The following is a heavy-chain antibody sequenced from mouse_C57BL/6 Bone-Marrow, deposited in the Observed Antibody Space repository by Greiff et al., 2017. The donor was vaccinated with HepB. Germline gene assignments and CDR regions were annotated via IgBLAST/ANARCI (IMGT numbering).Heavy chain of an antibody. CDR1: GYTFTDYN. CDR2: INPNNGGT. D-gene: IGHD1-1*01. J-gene: IGHJ4*01. V-gene: IGHV1-22*01. CDR3: ARSNYYGSSYPMDY. Sequence: VQLQQSGPELVKPGASVKMSCKASGYTFTDYNMHWVKQSHGKSLEWIGYINPNNGGTSYNQKFKGKATLTVNKSSSTAYMELRSLTSEDSAVYYCARSNYYGSSYPMDYWGQGTSVTVSS.